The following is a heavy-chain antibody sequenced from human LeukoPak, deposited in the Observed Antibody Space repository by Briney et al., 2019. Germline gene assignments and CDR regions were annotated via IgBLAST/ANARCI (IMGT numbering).Heavy chain of an antibody. V-gene: IGHV3-7*01. CDR1: GFTFSSYW. Sequence: GGSLRLSCAASGFTFSSYWMSWVRQARGKGLEWVANINEHGGDMYYVGSVKGRFTISRDNAKNSLYLQMNSLRADDTAVYYCARDLFTEGEDYWGQGTLVTVSS. CDR2: INEHGGDM. J-gene: IGHJ4*02. D-gene: IGHD3-16*01. CDR3: ARDLFTEGEDY.